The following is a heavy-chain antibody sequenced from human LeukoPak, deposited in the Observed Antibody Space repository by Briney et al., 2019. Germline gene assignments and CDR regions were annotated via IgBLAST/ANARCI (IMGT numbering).Heavy chain of an antibody. D-gene: IGHD3-10*01. V-gene: IGHV1-2*02. CDR1: GYTFTGYY. J-gene: IGHJ6*02. CDR3: ARGYYYGSGSRGRLDV. CDR2: IDPDSGGS. Sequence: GASVKVSCKASGYTFTGYYIHWVRQAPGQGLEWMGWIDPDSGGSNCAQKFQGRVTMTRATSITTAYMDLSRLRYDDTAVYYYARGYYYGSGSRGRLDVWGQGTTVIVSS.